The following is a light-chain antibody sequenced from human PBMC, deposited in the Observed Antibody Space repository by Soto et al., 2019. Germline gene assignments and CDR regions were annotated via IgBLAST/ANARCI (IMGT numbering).Light chain of an antibody. J-gene: IGLJ3*02. Sequence: QSVLTQPPSVSGAPGQRVTISCTGSSSNIGAGYNVHWYQQVPGTAPKLLIYGDSNRPSGVPDRFSCSKSGTSASLAITGLQAEDEADYYCRSSDSSLSGGVFGGGTQLTV. CDR3: RSSDSSLSGGV. V-gene: IGLV1-40*01. CDR1: SSNIGAGYN. CDR2: GDS.